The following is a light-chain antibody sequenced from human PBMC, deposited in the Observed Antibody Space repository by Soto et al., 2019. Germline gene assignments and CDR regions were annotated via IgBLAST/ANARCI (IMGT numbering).Light chain of an antibody. CDR2: RAS. J-gene: IGKJ1*01. CDR1: QNIYSN. CDR3: LQYHNLWA. Sequence: IVMMQSPATLSVSPGERVTLSCRASQNIYSNIAWYQQRPGQAPRLLIYRASTRATGVPARFSGSGSGTDFTLTISSLQSEDFTVYSCLQYHNLWAFGQGTKVEIK. V-gene: IGKV3-15*01.